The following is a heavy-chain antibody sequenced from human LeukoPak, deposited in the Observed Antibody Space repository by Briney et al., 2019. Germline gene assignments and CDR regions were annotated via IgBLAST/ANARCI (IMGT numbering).Heavy chain of an antibody. Sequence: SETLSLTCTVSGGSISSGGYYWSWIRQHPGKGLEWIGYIYYSGSTYYNPSLKSRVTISVDTSKNQFSLKLSSVTAADTAVYYCARLIQPLVYPTFDYWGQGTLVTVSS. CDR3: ARLIQPLVYPTFDY. CDR1: GGSISSGGYY. D-gene: IGHD6-13*01. CDR2: IYYSGST. J-gene: IGHJ4*02. V-gene: IGHV4-31*03.